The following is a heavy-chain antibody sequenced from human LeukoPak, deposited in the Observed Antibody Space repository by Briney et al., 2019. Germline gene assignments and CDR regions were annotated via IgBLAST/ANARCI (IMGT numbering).Heavy chain of an antibody. J-gene: IGHJ4*02. V-gene: IGHV3-7*01. CDR2: IKVDGSEK. D-gene: IGHD1-26*01. CDR1: GFTFSRYW. Sequence: GGSLRLSCAVSGFTFSRYWMTWVRQAPGKGLEWVANIKVDGSEKYYVDAVKGRFTISRDNAKDSLYLQMHNLRAEDTAIYYCARGGELLRPADYWGQGALVTVSS. CDR3: ARGGELLRPADY.